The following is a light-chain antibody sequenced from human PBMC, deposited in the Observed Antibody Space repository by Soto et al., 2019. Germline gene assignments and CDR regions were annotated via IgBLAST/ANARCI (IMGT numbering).Light chain of an antibody. Sequence: QTVVTQPPSVSGAPGQRVTISCSGSYSNIGAGYEVHWYQQVPGTAPKLLVSGHNNRPSGVPDRFFGSKSGTSASLTIIGLQAEDEADYYCQSFDSSVSGSGVFGGGTKLPVL. CDR2: GHN. CDR3: QSFDSSVSGSGV. V-gene: IGLV1-40*01. CDR1: YSNIGAGYE. J-gene: IGLJ3*02.